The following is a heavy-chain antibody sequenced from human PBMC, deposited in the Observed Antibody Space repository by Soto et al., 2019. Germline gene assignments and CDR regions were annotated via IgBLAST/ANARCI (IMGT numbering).Heavy chain of an antibody. J-gene: IGHJ4*02. D-gene: IGHD3-22*01. CDR1: GGSVSRGGYY. V-gene: IGHV4-61*08. CDR3: VREKYYFDPGGYSPLSAV. CDR2: TYYSGSV. Sequence: QVQLQESGPRLVKPSETLAVACTVSGGSVSRGGYYWSWIRQPPGKAMEWIGYTYYSGSVTYNPSLKSRVTISVDTSKHQLSLQLNSVTTADTAVYYCVREKYYFDPGGYSPLSAVWGQGILVIVST.